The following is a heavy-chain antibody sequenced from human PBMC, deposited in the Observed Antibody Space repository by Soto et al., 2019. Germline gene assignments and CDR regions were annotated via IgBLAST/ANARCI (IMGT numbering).Heavy chain of an antibody. D-gene: IGHD2-2*01. Sequence: QVQLVESGGGVVQPGRSLRLSCAASGFTFSSYGMHWVRQAPGKGLEWVAVIWYDGSNKYYADSVKGRFTISRDNSKNTLCLQMNSLRAEDTAVYYCARAVVVPAGNFDYWGQGTLVTVSS. V-gene: IGHV3-33*01. CDR3: ARAVVVPAGNFDY. CDR1: GFTFSSYG. CDR2: IWYDGSNK. J-gene: IGHJ4*02.